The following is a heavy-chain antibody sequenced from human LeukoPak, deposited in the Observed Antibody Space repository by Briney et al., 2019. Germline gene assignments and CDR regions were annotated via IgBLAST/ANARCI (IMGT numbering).Heavy chain of an antibody. J-gene: IGHJ4*02. CDR3: VTWGAEAGMDH. CDR1: GFASGFTFKYCW. V-gene: IGHV3-7*01. CDR2: INPDGSDT. Sequence: GGSLRLSCEVSGFASGFTFKYCWMGCVRQAPGKGLEWVANINPDGSDTYYVDSVKGRFTISRDNAKKSMFLQMNSLRAEDTAVYYCVTWGAEAGMDHWGPGTLVTVSS. D-gene: IGHD6-13*01.